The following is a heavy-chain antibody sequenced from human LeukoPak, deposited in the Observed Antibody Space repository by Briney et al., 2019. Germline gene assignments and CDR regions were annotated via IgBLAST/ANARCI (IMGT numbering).Heavy chain of an antibody. D-gene: IGHD4-17*01. V-gene: IGHV3-21*01. CDR1: GFTFSNYN. Sequence: GGSLRLSCAASGFTFSNYNMNWVRQAPGKGLEWVSSISSSGSYIYYADSVKGRFTISRDNAKNSLYLQMNSLRAEDTAVYYCARAPRYGDYAMDWGQGTLVTVSS. CDR2: ISSSGSYI. CDR3: ARAPRYGDYAMD. J-gene: IGHJ4*02.